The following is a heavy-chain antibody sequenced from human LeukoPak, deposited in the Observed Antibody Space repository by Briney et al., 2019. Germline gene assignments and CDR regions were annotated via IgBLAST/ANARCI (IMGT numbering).Heavy chain of an antibody. Sequence: ASVKVSCKASSYMFTRYGISWVRQAPGQGLEWMGWISGFNGNTNYAQKFLGRVSMTADTSTSTAYMELRSLRSDDTAVFFCARFVVVRGPMEYYYYYMDVWGRGTTVIVSS. CDR2: ISGFNGNT. D-gene: IGHD2-2*01. J-gene: IGHJ6*03. CDR1: SYMFTRYG. V-gene: IGHV1-18*01. CDR3: ARFVVVRGPMEYYYYYMDV.